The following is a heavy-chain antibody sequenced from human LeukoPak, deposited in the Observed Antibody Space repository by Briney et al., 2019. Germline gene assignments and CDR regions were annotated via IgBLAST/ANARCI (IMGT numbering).Heavy chain of an antibody. CDR1: GGTFSSYA. CDR2: IIPIFGSA. CDR3: ARVGDDIVAGGSWFDP. J-gene: IGHJ5*02. V-gene: IGHV1-69*13. Sequence: SVKVSCKASGGTFSSYAISWVRQAPGQGLEWMGGIIPIFGSANYAQNFQGRVTITADESTTTAYMELSSLRSEDTAVYYCARVGDDIVAGGSWFDPWGQGTLATVSS. D-gene: IGHD5-12*01.